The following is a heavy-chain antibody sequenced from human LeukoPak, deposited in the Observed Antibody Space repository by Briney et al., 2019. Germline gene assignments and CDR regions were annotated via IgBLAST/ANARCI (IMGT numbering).Heavy chain of an antibody. D-gene: IGHD2-15*01. Sequence: SETLSLTCVVYGGSFSGYYWSWIRQPPGKGLEWIGEINHSGSTNYNPSLKSRVTISVDTSKNQFSLKLSSVTAADTAVYYCARWWGGIDYWGQGTLVTVSS. V-gene: IGHV4-34*01. CDR1: GGSFSGYY. CDR3: ARWWGGIDY. J-gene: IGHJ4*02. CDR2: INHSGST.